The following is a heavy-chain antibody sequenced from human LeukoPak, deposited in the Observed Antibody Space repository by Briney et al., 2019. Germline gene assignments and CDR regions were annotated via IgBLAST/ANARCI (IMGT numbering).Heavy chain of an antibody. Sequence: GRSLRLSCAASEFTFSNYAIHWVRQAPGKGLEWVTVISYDGSNTYYADSVKGQFTISRDNSKNTLYLQMNSLRAEDTAVYYCARGGSYSGNWFDPWGQGTLVTVSS. D-gene: IGHD1-26*01. CDR3: ARGGSYSGNWFDP. V-gene: IGHV3-30*04. CDR1: EFTFSNYA. J-gene: IGHJ5*02. CDR2: ISYDGSNT.